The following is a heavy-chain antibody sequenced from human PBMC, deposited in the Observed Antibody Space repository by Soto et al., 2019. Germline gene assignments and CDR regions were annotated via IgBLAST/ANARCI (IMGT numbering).Heavy chain of an antibody. CDR2: IYYSGST. V-gene: IGHV4-39*01. CDR1: GGSISSSSYY. J-gene: IGHJ4*02. D-gene: IGHD1-1*01. CDR3: ARGTNAAPGLDY. Sequence: SETLSLTCTVSGGSISSSSYYWGWIRQPPGKGLEWIGSIYYSGSTYYNPSLKGRLTISRDNAKNSLSVQVNSLRAEDTAVYYCARGTNAAPGLDYWGQGILVTVSS.